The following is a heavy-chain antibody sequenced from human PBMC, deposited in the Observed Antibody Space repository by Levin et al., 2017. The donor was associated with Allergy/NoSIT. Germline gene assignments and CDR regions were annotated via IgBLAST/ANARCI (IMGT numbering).Heavy chain of an antibody. Sequence: GGSLRLSCAASGFTLSNFGIHWVRQAPGKGLEWVAVISHDGSDKYYTDSVKGRFTISRDNSKNTLYLEMNSLRPEDTAMYYCAIQAAAGTSWGQGTLVTVSP. J-gene: IGHJ5*02. CDR3: AIQAAAGTS. V-gene: IGHV3-30*03. CDR2: ISHDGSDK. CDR1: GFTLSNFG. D-gene: IGHD6-13*01.